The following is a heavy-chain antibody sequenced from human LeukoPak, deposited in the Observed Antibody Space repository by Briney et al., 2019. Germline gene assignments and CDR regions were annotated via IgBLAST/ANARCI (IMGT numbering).Heavy chain of an antibody. CDR3: ARPIRGDYDSSGYLFDS. J-gene: IGHJ4*02. CDR1: GYTFTDYW. Sequence: GESLKISCKGSGYTFTDYWIGWVRQMPGKGLEWMGIIYPGDSDTRYNPSFQGQVTISADKSISTAYLQWSSLKASDSAMYYCARPIRGDYDSSGYLFDSWGQGTLVTVSS. CDR2: IYPGDSDT. V-gene: IGHV5-51*01. D-gene: IGHD3-22*01.